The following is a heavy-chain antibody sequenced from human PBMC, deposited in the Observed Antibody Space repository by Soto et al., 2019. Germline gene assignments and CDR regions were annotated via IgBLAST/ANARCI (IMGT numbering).Heavy chain of an antibody. CDR1: GGSISSYY. Sequence: SETLSLTCTVSGGSISSYYWSWIRQPPGKGLEWIGYIYYSGSTNYNPSLKSRVTISVDTSKNQFSLKLSSVTAADTAVYYCAREGVGDYGDYEGAFDIWGQGTMVTVSS. J-gene: IGHJ3*02. CDR2: IYYSGST. CDR3: AREGVGDYGDYEGAFDI. V-gene: IGHV4-59*01. D-gene: IGHD4-17*01.